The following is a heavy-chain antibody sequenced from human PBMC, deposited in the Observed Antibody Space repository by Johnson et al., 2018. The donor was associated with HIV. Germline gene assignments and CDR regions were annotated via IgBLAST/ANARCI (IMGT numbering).Heavy chain of an antibody. Sequence: VQLVESGGGLVKPGGSLRLSCAASGFTFSNAWMSWVRQAPGKGLAWVSGINWNGGSTGYADSVKGRFTISRDNAKKALYLQMNSLRTEDTAVYYCAKGRWEATTYDDAFDIWGQGTMVTVSS. CDR3: AKGRWEATTYDDAFDI. CDR2: INWNGGST. J-gene: IGHJ3*02. V-gene: IGHV3-20*04. CDR1: GFTFSNAW. D-gene: IGHD1-26*01.